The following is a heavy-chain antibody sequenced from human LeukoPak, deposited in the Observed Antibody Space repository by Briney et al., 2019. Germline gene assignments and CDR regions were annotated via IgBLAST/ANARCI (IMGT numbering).Heavy chain of an antibody. CDR1: GGSFSNNF. CDR3: ARHGLVAARHAFDI. D-gene: IGHD6-6*01. CDR2: ISHSGST. V-gene: IGHV4-34*01. Sequence: SETLSLTCAVYGGSFSNNFWNWIRQTPGKGLEWIGEISHSGSTNYNPSLKSRLTMSVDTSKNQFSLKLSSVTAADTAVYYCARHGLVAARHAFDIWGQGTMVTVSS. J-gene: IGHJ3*02.